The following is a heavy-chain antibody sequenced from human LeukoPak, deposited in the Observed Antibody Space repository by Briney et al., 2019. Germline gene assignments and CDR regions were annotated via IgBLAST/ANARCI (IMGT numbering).Heavy chain of an antibody. CDR1: GGSICNYY. J-gene: IGHJ5*02. Sequence: SETLSLTCTVSGGSICNYYWSWIRQRPRKGLEWIGYIHHSGSTNYNPSLKSRVTISVDTSKNQFSLKVSSVTAADTAVYYCARDYPWFDPWGQGTLVTVSS. CDR3: ARDYPWFDP. CDR2: IHHSGST. V-gene: IGHV4-59*01.